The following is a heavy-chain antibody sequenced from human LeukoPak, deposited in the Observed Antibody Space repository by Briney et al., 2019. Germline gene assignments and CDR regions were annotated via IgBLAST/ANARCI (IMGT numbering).Heavy chain of an antibody. CDR2: ITDSGGNT. CDR3: AKRPADCSSTSCPLINYYYYGMDV. V-gene: IGHV3-23*01. Sequence: GGSLRLSCAASGFTFSSYWMNWARQAPGKGLEWVSGITDSGGNTYYADSVKGRFTISRDNSKNTLHLQMNSLRAEDTAVYYCAKRPADCSSTSCPLINYYYYGMDVWGQGTTVTVSS. CDR1: GFTFSSYW. D-gene: IGHD2-2*01. J-gene: IGHJ6*02.